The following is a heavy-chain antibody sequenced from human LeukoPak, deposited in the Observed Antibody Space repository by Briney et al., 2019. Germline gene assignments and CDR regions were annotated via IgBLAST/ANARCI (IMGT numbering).Heavy chain of an antibody. V-gene: IGHV3-21*01. CDR1: GFTFSSYS. CDR2: ISSSSYI. Sequence: GGSLRLSCAASGFTFSSYSMYWVRQAPGKGLEWVSSISSSSYIYYADSVKGRFTISRDNAKNSLYLQMNSLRAEDTAVYYCARDERSDAFDIWGQGTMVTVSS. J-gene: IGHJ3*02. CDR3: ARDERSDAFDI.